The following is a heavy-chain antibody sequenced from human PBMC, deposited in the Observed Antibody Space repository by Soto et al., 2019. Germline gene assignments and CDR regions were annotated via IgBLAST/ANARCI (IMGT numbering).Heavy chain of an antibody. CDR1: GFTFSSYG. CDR2: IWFDGSDK. D-gene: IGHD2-2*01. V-gene: IGHV3-33*01. Sequence: GGSLRLSCAASGFTFSSYGMHWVRQAPGKGLEWVALIWFDGSDKYYTESVKGRFTISRDNSKSTLYLQMNSLRAEDTAVYYCARLYCSASSCYWVGAFDIRGQGTMVTVSS. CDR3: ARLYCSASSCYWVGAFDI. J-gene: IGHJ3*02.